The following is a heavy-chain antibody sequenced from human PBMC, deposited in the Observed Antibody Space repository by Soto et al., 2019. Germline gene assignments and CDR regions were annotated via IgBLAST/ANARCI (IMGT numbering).Heavy chain of an antibody. D-gene: IGHD6-19*01. J-gene: IGHJ4*02. CDR3: ARGMQWGAPIY. CDR2: VSGYNRNT. Sequence: QVQLVQSGVEVKMPGASVKLACKASGYTFTSYGLTWVRQVPGHGLEWIGWVSGYNRNTNYAQKFEDRGNMTTDTATGTAFMEARRPRPDHPGINFWARGMQWGAPIYRGQGNLPNVSP. V-gene: IGHV1-18*01. CDR1: GYTFTSYG.